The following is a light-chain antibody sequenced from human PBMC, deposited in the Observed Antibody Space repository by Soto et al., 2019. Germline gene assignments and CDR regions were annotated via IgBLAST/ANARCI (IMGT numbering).Light chain of an antibody. CDR1: QSVSSSY. CDR2: GAS. J-gene: IGKJ2*01. CDR3: QHYVNTPPYT. V-gene: IGKV3-20*01. Sequence: EIVFTQPPGTLSLSPGERATLSCRASQSVSSSYLAWYQQNPGQAPRLLIYGASTRASGIEGRFSGSGSWTDFTLTISRLEPEELAVYYCQHYVNTPPYTFGQGTKVDIK.